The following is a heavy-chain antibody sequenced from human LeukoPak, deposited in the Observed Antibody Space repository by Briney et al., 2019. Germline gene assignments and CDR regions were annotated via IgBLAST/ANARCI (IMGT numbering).Heavy chain of an antibody. J-gene: IGHJ5*02. CDR3: ARPLMYYYGSETYFWFDP. D-gene: IGHD3-10*01. CDR2: IYSGGST. V-gene: IGHV3-53*01. CDR1: GFTVSSSY. Sequence: GGSLRLSCAASGFTVSSSYMSWVRQAPGKGLECVSVIYSGGSTYYADSVKGRFTISRDNSKNTLYLQMNSLRAEDTAVYYCARPLMYYYGSETYFWFDPWGQGTLVTVSS.